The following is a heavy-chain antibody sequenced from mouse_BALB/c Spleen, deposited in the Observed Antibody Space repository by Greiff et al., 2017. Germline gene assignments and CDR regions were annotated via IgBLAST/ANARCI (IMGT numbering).Heavy chain of an antibody. CDR3: TRSETMDD. CDR2: IYPSDSYT. V-gene: IGHV1-69*02. CDR1: GYTFTSYW. J-gene: IGHJ4*01. Sequence: QVQLQQPGAELVRPGASVKLSCKASGYTFTSYWINWVKQRPGQGLEWIGNIYPSDSYTNYNQKFKDKATLTVDKSSSTAYMQLSSPTSEDSAVYYCTRSETMDDWGQGTSVTVSS.